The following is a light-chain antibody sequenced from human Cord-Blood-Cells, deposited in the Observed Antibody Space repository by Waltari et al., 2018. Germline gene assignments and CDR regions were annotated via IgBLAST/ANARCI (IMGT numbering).Light chain of an antibody. Sequence: QSALTQPAAVSGPPGQSITISFPGTSSEVGGHNKCPWNQQHPGKAPKLMLYDVSNRPSGVTHRFSGSKYGNTASLTISGLQAEDEADYYCSPYTSSSAWVFGGGTKLTVL. V-gene: IGLV2-14*03. CDR1: SSEVGGHNK. J-gene: IGLJ3*02. CDR3: SPYTSSSAWV. CDR2: DVS.